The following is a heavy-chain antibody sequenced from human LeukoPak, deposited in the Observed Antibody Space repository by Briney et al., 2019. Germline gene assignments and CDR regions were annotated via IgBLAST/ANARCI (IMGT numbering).Heavy chain of an antibody. J-gene: IGHJ4*02. CDR1: GFTFDDYA. D-gene: IGHD2-2*01. CDR3: AKDYGSTSRYLFDY. V-gene: IGHV3-9*01. CDR2: ISWNSGSI. Sequence: GRSLRLSCAASGFTFDDYAKHWVRQAPGKGLEWVSGISWNSGSIGYADSVKGRFTISRDNAKNSLYLQMNSLRAEDTALYYCAKDYGSTSRYLFDYWGQGTLVTVSP.